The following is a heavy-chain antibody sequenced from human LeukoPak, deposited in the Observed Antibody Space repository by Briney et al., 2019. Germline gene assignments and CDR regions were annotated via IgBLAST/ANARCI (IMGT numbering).Heavy chain of an antibody. V-gene: IGHV5-51*01. J-gene: IGHJ3*02. CDR2: ISPADSDT. CDR1: GYNFPIYW. CDR3: ARQGGNYVSLDI. D-gene: IGHD4-11*01. Sequence: GESLKISCKVSGYNFPIYWIGWVRQMPGKGLEWMAIISPADSDTRYSPSFRGQVTISVDKSISTAYLQWNSLEASDTAMYYCARQGGNYVSLDIRGQGTMVAVSS.